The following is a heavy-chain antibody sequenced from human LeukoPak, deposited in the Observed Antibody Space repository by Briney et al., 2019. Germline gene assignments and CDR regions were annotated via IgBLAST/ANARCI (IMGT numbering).Heavy chain of an antibody. J-gene: IGHJ4*02. CDR3: ARGPPNWGYDY. D-gene: IGHD7-27*01. Sequence: ASVKVSCKASGYTFTSYGFNWVRQATGQRPEWMGWMSPNSGDTGYAQKFQDRVTMTRNTSISTAYMELSSLRSDDTAVYYCARGPPNWGYDYWGPGTLVTVSS. CDR1: GYTFTSYG. V-gene: IGHV1-8*01. CDR2: MSPNSGDT.